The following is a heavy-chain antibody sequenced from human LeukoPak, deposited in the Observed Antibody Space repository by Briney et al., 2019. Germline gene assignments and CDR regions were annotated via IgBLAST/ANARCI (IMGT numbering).Heavy chain of an antibody. J-gene: IGHJ3*02. D-gene: IGHD3-10*01. Sequence: SETLSLTCTVSGGSISSYYWSWIRQPPGKGLEWIGYIYYSRSTNYNPSLKSRVTISVDTSKNQFSLKLSSVTAADTAVYYCASGSMVRGVLDAFDIWGQGTMVTVSS. CDR3: ASGSMVRGVLDAFDI. CDR1: GGSISSYY. CDR2: IYYSRST. V-gene: IGHV4-59*01.